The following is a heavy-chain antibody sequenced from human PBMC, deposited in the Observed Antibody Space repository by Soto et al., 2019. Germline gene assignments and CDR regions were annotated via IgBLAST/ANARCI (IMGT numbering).Heavy chain of an antibody. Sequence: PGGSLRLSCAASGFTFSSYGMHWVRQAPGKGLEWVAVISYDGSNKYYADSVKGRFTISRDNSKNTLYLQMNSLRAEDTAVYYCAKGHYDFWSGYYTKLDYWGQGTLVTVSS. D-gene: IGHD3-3*01. CDR3: AKGHYDFWSGYYTKLDY. J-gene: IGHJ4*02. V-gene: IGHV3-30*18. CDR2: ISYDGSNK. CDR1: GFTFSSYG.